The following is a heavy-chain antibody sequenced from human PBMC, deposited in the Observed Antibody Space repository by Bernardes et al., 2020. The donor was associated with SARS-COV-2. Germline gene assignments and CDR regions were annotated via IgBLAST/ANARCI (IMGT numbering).Heavy chain of an antibody. Sequence: SLLLSFSASGFPFDDYAMHWVRQAPGKGLEWVSGIRWNSGSIGYAASVKGRFPISRAPAKTSLSLQRNSLRAEDTALYYWAKAPVIAAAGRGSHFDDWGQGTLVTGSS. V-gene: IGHV3-9*01. CDR3: AKAPVIAAAGRGSHFDD. CDR1: GFPFDDYA. CDR2: IRWNSGSI. D-gene: IGHD6-13*01. J-gene: IGHJ4*02.